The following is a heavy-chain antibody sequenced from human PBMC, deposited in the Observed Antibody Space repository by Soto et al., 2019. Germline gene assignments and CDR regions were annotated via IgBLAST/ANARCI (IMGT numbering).Heavy chain of an antibody. D-gene: IGHD4-4*01. CDR1: GGTFSSHS. CDR3: ASDGGPGPLDDYNYSIMDY. CDR2: IIPILGVP. Sequence: QVQLVQSGAEVKKPGSSVKVSCKASGGTFSSHSITWVRQAPGQGLEWMGRIIPILGVPNYAQKFQGRVTITADKSTSMAYVELSSLTADNTAVYYCASDGGPGPLDDYNYSIMDYWGQGTLVTVSS. J-gene: IGHJ4*02. V-gene: IGHV1-69*02.